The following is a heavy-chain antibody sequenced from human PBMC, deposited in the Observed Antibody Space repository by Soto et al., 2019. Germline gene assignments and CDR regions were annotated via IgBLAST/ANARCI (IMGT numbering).Heavy chain of an antibody. V-gene: IGHV6-1*01. J-gene: IGHJ4*02. CDR1: GDSVSCNSAA. D-gene: IGHD5-18*01. CDR2: TYYRSKWYN. Sequence: SQTLSLTCAISGDSVSCNSAAWNWIRQSTSRILERLGRTYYRSKWYNDYAVSVKSRITINPDTSKNQFSLQLNSVTPKDTAVYYCARDRRRRGYSYVYIFWGQGTLVTVSS. CDR3: ARDRRRRGYSYVYIF.